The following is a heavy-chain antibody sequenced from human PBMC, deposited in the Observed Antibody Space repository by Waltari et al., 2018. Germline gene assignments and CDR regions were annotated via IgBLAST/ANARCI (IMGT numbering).Heavy chain of an antibody. J-gene: IGHJ4*02. CDR2: IKTDGREE. CDR3: ARDGDRNYDY. CDR1: GFTFSEYW. Sequence: VQLVESGGGLVEPGGYLRLSCSTSGFTFSEYWMTWGRQAPGKGLEWVGNIKTDGREEYYTDSVKGRFIISRDNAKNSLFLQMDSLRVEDTAVYYCARDGDRNYDYWGQGTLVTVSS. V-gene: IGHV3-7*01. D-gene: IGHD1-7*01.